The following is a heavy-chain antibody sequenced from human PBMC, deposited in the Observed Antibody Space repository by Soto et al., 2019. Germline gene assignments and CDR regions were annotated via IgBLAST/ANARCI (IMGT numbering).Heavy chain of an antibody. J-gene: IGHJ6*02. CDR1: GGTFSSYA. CDR3: ARDFPHPTYDILTGYYFYYYGMDV. V-gene: IGHV1-69*13. CDR2: INPIFGTA. Sequence: SVKVSCKASGGTFSSYAISWVRQAPGQGLEWMGGINPIFGTANYAQKFQGRVTITADESTSTAYMELSSLRSEDTAVYYCARDFPHPTYDILTGYYFYYYGMDVWGQGSTVTVSS. D-gene: IGHD3-9*01.